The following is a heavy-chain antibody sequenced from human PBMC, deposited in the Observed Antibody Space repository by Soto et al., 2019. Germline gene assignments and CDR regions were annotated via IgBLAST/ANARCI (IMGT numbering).Heavy chain of an antibody. Sequence: QVQLVQSGAEVKKPGASVKVSCKASGYTFTSYGISWVRQAPGQGLEWMGWISAYNGNTNYAQKLQGRDTMTTDTSTGTGLMELRSPRSDDPAVYYCARVAACPDHWGPGTLVTGSS. CDR3: ARVAACPDH. CDR2: ISAYNGNT. V-gene: IGHV1-18*01. D-gene: IGHD2-2*01. CDR1: GYTFTSYG. J-gene: IGHJ4*02.